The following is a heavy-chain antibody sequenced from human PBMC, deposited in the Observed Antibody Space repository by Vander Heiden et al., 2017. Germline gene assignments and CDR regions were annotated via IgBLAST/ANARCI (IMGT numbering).Heavy chain of an antibody. V-gene: IGHV3-15*01. D-gene: IGHD3-10*01. CDR3: TMGSVLWFGELSFDY. Sequence: EVQLVASGGGVVKPGGSLRLSCAASGFTFSDAGMGWVRQAPGKGLEWVGRIKSKTDGGTTDYAAPVKGRFTISRDDSKNTLYLQMNSLKTEDKAVYYCTMGSVLWFGELSFDYWGQGTLVTVSS. J-gene: IGHJ4*02. CDR1: GFTFSDAG. CDR2: IKSKTDGGTT.